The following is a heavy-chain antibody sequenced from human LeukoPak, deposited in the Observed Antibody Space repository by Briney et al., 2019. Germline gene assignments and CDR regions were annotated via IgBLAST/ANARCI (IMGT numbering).Heavy chain of an antibody. D-gene: IGHD3-22*01. V-gene: IGHV4-34*01. J-gene: IGHJ4*02. CDR3: ARGYYDSSGYYFSVLGLFDY. Sequence: PSETLSLTCAVYGGSFSGYYWSWIRQPPGKGREWIGEINHSGSTNYNPSLKSRVTISVDTSKNQFSLKLSSVTAADTAVYYCARGYYDSSGYYFSVLGLFDYWGQGTLVTVSS. CDR2: INHSGST. CDR1: GGSFSGYY.